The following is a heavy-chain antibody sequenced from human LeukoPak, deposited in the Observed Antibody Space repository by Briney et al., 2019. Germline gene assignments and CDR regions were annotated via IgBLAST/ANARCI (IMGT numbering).Heavy chain of an antibody. V-gene: IGHV4-61*03. CDR2: IYYSGST. Sequence: SETLSLTCNVSGASVSSGSYYWSWIRQPPGKELEWIGYIYYSGSTSYNPSLKSRVTISVDTSKNHFSLKLTSVTAADTAVYYCAKAPPYTKYFDYWGQGTLLTVSS. CDR3: AKAPPYTKYFDY. D-gene: IGHD1-1*01. CDR1: GASVSSGSYY. J-gene: IGHJ4*02.